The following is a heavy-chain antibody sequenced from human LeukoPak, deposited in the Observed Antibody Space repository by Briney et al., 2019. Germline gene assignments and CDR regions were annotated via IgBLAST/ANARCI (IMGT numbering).Heavy chain of an antibody. Sequence: SETLSLTCAVSGYSISTGYYWGWIRQPPGKGLEWIGSIYHSGSTYYNPSLKSRVTISVDTSKNQFSLKLSSVTAADTAVYYCARDPGYYDTSGYPAYFDYWGQGTLVTVSS. CDR1: GYSISTGYY. CDR3: ARDPGYYDTSGYPAYFDY. V-gene: IGHV4-38-2*02. D-gene: IGHD3-22*01. CDR2: IYHSGST. J-gene: IGHJ4*02.